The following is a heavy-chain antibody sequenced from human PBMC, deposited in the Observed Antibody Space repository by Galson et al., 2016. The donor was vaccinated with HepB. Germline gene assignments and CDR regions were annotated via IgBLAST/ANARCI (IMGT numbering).Heavy chain of an antibody. CDR1: GFTFNTYP. J-gene: IGHJ4*02. Sequence: SLRLSCAASGFTFNTYPMGWVRQAPGKGLEWASSINPDDTAYYAESLRGRFSISRDKSKDTQYLQLNSLRVDDTAVYYCAKYGGGGTYLDYWGRGTLVTVSS. CDR3: AKYGGGGTYLDY. D-gene: IGHD3-16*01. V-gene: IGHV3-23*01. CDR2: INPDDTA.